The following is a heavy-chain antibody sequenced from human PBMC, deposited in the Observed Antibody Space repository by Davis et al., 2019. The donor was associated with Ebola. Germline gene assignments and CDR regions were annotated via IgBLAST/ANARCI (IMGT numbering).Heavy chain of an antibody. CDR1: GFTFDDYA. CDR3: AKAATPHYYGSGSSLGF. Sequence: GGSLRLSCAASGFTFDDYAMHWVRQAPGKGLEWVSGISWNSGSIGYADSVKGRFTISRDNAKNSLYLQMNSLRAEDTALYYCAKAATPHYYGSGSSLGFWGQGTLVTVSS. J-gene: IGHJ4*02. D-gene: IGHD3-10*01. V-gene: IGHV3-9*01. CDR2: ISWNSGSI.